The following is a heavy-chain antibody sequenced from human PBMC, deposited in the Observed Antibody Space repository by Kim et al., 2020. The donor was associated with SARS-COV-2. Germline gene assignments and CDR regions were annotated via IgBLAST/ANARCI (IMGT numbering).Heavy chain of an antibody. D-gene: IGHD1-26*01. CDR1: GGSISSSSYY. Sequence: SETLSLTCTVSGGSISSSSYYWGWIRQPPGKGLEWIGSIYYSGSTYYNPSLKSRVTISVDTSKNQFSLKLSSVTAADTAVYYCARDMGAWYLYWGQGTLVTVSS. V-gene: IGHV4-39*07. J-gene: IGHJ4*02. CDR3: ARDMGAWYLY. CDR2: IYYSGST.